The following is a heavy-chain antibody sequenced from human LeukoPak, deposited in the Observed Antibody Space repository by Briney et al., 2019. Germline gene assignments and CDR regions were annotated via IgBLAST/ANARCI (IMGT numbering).Heavy chain of an antibody. CDR3: ARFSRSAQSY. J-gene: IGHJ4*02. Sequence: GGSLRLSCAASGFTFSDYYMSWIRQAPGKGLEWVANIKQDGSEKQYVDSMKGRFTISRDNAQNSVYLHMNSLTAEDTAVYYCARFSRSAQSYWGQGALVTVSS. CDR1: GFTFSDYY. V-gene: IGHV3-7*01. CDR2: IKQDGSEK. D-gene: IGHD2-15*01.